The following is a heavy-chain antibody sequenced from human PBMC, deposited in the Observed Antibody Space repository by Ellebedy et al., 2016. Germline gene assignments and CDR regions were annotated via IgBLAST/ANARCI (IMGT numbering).Heavy chain of an antibody. Sequence: GESLKISXAASGFTFSSYTMNWVRQAPGKGLEWVSYISSSSSTIYYADSVKGRFTISRDNAKNSLYLQMNNLRDEDTAVYYCAKDRDDDGDYVFDSWGQGTLVTVSS. V-gene: IGHV3-48*02. D-gene: IGHD4-17*01. J-gene: IGHJ4*02. CDR3: AKDRDDDGDYVFDS. CDR1: GFTFSSYT. CDR2: ISSSSSTI.